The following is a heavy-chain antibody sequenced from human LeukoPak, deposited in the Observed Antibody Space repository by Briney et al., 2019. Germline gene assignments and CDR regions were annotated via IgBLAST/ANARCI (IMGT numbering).Heavy chain of an antibody. CDR2: IGSRTDGGTT. CDR1: GFIVSDAW. D-gene: IGHD1-26*01. CDR3: ARGGHYFDP. V-gene: IGHV3-15*04. Sequence: GGSLRLSCAASGFIVSDAWMSWVRQAPGKELEWIGRIGSRTDGGTTEYAAPVQDRVTITRDDSKNTLYVHLSSLRIEDTAIYYCARGGHYFDPWGQGTLVTVSS. J-gene: IGHJ5*02.